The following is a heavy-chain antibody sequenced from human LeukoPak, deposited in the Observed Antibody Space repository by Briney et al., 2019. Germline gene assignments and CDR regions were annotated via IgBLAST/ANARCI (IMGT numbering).Heavy chain of an antibody. V-gene: IGHV4-59*08. CDR1: GDSISSYY. CDR3: ARYLTIGGNSYGFDY. Sequence: SETLSLTCTVPGDSISSYYWSWIRQPPGKGLEWIGYIYYRGSTNYNPSLKSRVTMSVDTSKNQFSLMLRSVTAADTAVYFYARYLTIGGNSYGFDYWGQGTLVTVSS. D-gene: IGHD5-18*01. CDR2: IYYRGST. J-gene: IGHJ4*02.